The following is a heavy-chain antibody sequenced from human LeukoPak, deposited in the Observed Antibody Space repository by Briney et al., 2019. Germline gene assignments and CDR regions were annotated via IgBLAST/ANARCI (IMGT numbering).Heavy chain of an antibody. Sequence: GGSLRLSCAASGFTFSSYGMHWVRQAPGKGLEWVAVIYSGGSTYYADSVKGRFTISRDNSKNTLYLQMNSLRAEDTAVYYCAELGITMIGGVWGKGTTVTISS. CDR3: AELGITMIGGV. V-gene: IGHV3-NL1*01. J-gene: IGHJ6*04. CDR1: GFTFSSYG. CDR2: IYSGGST. D-gene: IGHD3-10*02.